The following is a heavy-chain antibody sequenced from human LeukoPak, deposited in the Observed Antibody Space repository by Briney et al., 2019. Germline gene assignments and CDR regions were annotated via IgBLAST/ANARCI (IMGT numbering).Heavy chain of an antibody. CDR1: GYSINSGYY. J-gene: IGHJ4*02. CDR3: ARGRAYGSGSLPDY. D-gene: IGHD3-10*01. CDR2: ISYSEST. Sequence: KTSETLSLTCTVSGYSINSGYYWGWIRPPPGKGLEWVGTISYSESTYYNPSLKSRITISVDTSKKYLSLKVTSVTAADTAVYYCARGRAYGSGSLPDYWGQGTLVTVSS. V-gene: IGHV4-38-2*02.